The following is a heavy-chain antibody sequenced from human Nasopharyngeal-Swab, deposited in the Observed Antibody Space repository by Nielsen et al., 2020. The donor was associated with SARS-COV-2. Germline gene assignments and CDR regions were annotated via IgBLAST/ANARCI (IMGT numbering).Heavy chain of an antibody. CDR1: GFTFSSYA. Sequence: GESLKISCAASGFTFSSYAMSWVRQAPGKGLEWVSVIYSSGSSTYYADSVKGRFTISRDNSKNTLYLQMNSLRAEDMAVYYCAKDEDSSGWPGGVDYWGQGTLVTVSS. D-gene: IGHD6-19*01. CDR3: AKDEDSSGWPGGVDY. CDR2: IYSSGSST. J-gene: IGHJ4*02. V-gene: IGHV3-23*03.